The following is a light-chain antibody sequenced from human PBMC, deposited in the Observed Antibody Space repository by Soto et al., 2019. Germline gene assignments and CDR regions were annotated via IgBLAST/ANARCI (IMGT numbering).Light chain of an antibody. CDR1: QSISSW. Sequence: DIQMTQSPSTLSASVGDRVTITCRASQSISSWLAGYQQKPGKAPKLLIYDASSLESGVPSRLSGSGSGTEFTLTISSLQPDDFATYYCQQYNSYSWTFGQGTKVDIK. CDR3: QQYNSYSWT. J-gene: IGKJ1*01. CDR2: DAS. V-gene: IGKV1-5*01.